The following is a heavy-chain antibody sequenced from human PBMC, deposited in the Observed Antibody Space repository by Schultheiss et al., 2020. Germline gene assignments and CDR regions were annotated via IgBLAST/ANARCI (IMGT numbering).Heavy chain of an antibody. Sequence: GGSLRLSCAASGFTFSSYGMHWVRQAPGKGLEWVAVIWYDGSNKYYADSVKGRFTISRDNSKNTLYLQMNSLRDEDTAVYYCAKTYSNDPHFGMNVWGQGTTVTVSS. CDR1: GFTFSSYG. CDR2: IWYDGSNK. D-gene: IGHD4-11*01. J-gene: IGHJ6*02. V-gene: IGHV3-33*06. CDR3: AKTYSNDPHFGMNV.